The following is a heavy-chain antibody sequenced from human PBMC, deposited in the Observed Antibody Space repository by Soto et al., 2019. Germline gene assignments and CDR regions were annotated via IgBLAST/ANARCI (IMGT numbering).Heavy chain of an antibody. J-gene: IGHJ6*02. CDR1: DGSSSSYY. Sequence: SDNRRVWDGSSSSYYWNRISKTPGKGLEWIGEITHSGSTNYNPSLKSRVTISVDTSKNQFSLKLSSVTAADTAVYYCARGPLLLWFGECYYYYGMDVWGQRTTVTVSS. D-gene: IGHD3-10*01. CDR3: ARGPLLLWFGECYYYYGMDV. V-gene: IGHV4-34*01. CDR2: ITHSGST.